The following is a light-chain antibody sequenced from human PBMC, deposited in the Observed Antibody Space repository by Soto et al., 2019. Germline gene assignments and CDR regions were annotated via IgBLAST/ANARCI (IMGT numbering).Light chain of an antibody. J-gene: IGLJ1*01. CDR2: DAS. Sequence: YELTQPPSVSVAPGQTARITCGGEKIGSKIVRWYRQRPGQAPVAVVFDASDRPSGIPDRISASRSGDTATLTISRVDAGDGADYYRQMWASTDEFFVFGSGTKVTV. CDR1: KIGSKI. CDR3: QMWASTDEFFV. V-gene: IGLV3-21*02.